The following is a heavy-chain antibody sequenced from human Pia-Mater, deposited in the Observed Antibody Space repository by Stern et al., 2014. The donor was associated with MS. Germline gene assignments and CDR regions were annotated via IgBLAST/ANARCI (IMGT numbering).Heavy chain of an antibody. CDR2: IIPTFDTP. D-gene: IGHD3-10*01. J-gene: IGHJ4*02. CDR3: ARAYTYYSNSAGY. CDR1: GGTFSSYE. Sequence: VQLVESGPEVKKPGSSVKVSCKASGGTFSSYEITWVRQAPGQGLEWMGGIIPTFDTPTYAQKFQDRVTISADESTNTAYLELNGLKSDDTAIYFCARAYTYYSNSAGYWGQGTLVTVSS. V-gene: IGHV1-69*01.